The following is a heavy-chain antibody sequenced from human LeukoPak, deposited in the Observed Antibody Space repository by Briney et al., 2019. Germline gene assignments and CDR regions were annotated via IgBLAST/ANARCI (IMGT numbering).Heavy chain of an antibody. D-gene: IGHD3-10*01. V-gene: IGHV5-51*01. CDR2: IYPGDSDT. CDR1: GYSFTSYW. J-gene: IGHJ3*02. Sequence: GESLKISCKGSGYSFTSYWIGWVRQMPGKGLEWMGIIYPGDSDTRYSPSFQGQVTISADKSISTAYLQWSSLKASDTAMYYCARRILLWFGEYTDAFGIWGQGTMVTVSS. CDR3: ARRILLWFGEYTDAFGI.